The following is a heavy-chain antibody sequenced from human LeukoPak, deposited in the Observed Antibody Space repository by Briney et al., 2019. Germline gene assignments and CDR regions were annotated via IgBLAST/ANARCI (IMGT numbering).Heavy chain of an antibody. V-gene: IGHV3-23*01. CDR1: GFTFSSYA. J-gene: IGHJ1*01. CDR2: ISGSGGST. CDR3: ARAHDILTGYLLQH. D-gene: IGHD3-9*01. Sequence: PGGSLRLSCAASGFTFSSYAMSWVRQAPGKGLEWVSAISGSGGSTYYADSVKGRFTISRDNSKNTLYLQMNSLRAEDTAVYYCARAHDILTGYLLQHWGQGTLVTVSS.